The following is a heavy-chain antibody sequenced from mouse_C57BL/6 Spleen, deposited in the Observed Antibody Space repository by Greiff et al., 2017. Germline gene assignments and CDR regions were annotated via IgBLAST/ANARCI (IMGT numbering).Heavy chain of an antibody. D-gene: IGHD2-13*01. CDR2: ISYDGSN. CDR3: ARGGEGVDY. CDR1: GYSITSGYY. Sequence: EVKLVESGPGLVKPSQSLSLTCSVTGYSITSGYYWNWIRQFPGNKLEWMGYISYDGSNNYNPSLKNRISITRDTSKNQFFLKLNSVTTEDTATYYCARGGEGVDYWGQGTTLTVSS. J-gene: IGHJ2*01. V-gene: IGHV3-6*01.